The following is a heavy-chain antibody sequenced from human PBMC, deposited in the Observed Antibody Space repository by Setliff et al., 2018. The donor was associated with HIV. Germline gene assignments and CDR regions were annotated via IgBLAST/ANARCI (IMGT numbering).Heavy chain of an antibody. V-gene: IGHV4-4*07. Sequence: SETLSLTCSVSGGSIRSYSWSWIRQPAGKDLEWIGRVSGSGTTNYNASLKSRVTMSVDTSKNHFSLKLSSVTAADTAMYYCAREGSEAVDYEANWFDPWG. J-gene: IGHJ5*02. D-gene: IGHD4-17*01. CDR3: AREGSEAVDYEANWFDP. CDR2: VSGSGTT. CDR1: GGSIRSYS.